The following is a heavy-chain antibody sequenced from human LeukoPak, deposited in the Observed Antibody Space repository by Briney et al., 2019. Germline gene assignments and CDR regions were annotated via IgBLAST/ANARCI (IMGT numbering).Heavy chain of an antibody. D-gene: IGHD2-15*01. Sequence: ASVKVSCKASGYTFTSYGITWVRQAPGQGLEWMGWITAYNGDTKYAQKFQGRLTMTTDTSTSTANMELKSLRSDDTAVYYCAKDQGWCSGGSCYPQHWGQGTLVTVSS. V-gene: IGHV1-18*01. CDR2: ITAYNGDT. CDR3: AKDQGWCSGGSCYPQH. J-gene: IGHJ1*01. CDR1: GYTFTSYG.